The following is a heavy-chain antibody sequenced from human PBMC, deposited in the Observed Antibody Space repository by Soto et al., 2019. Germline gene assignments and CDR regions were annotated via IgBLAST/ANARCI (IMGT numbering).Heavy chain of an antibody. J-gene: IGHJ5*02. Sequence: PSQTNPHRYAVDGGNFGDHYGSCISKNQGKGLEWIGEINHSGSTNYNPSLKSRVTISVDTSKNQFSLKLSSVTAADTAVYYGARGKTAAGTGWFDPWGQGTLVTVSS. CDR2: INHSGST. V-gene: IGHV4-34*01. CDR3: ARGKTAAGTGWFDP. D-gene: IGHD6-13*01. CDR1: GGNFGDHY.